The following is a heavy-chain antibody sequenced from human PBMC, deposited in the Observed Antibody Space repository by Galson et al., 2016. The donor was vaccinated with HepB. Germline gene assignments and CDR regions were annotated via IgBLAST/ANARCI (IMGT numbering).Heavy chain of an antibody. CDR2: ISDDGTNK. J-gene: IGHJ1*01. CDR3: VAGKEYFQH. CDR1: GFAFNRFS. D-gene: IGHD6-19*01. V-gene: IGHV3-30*03. Sequence: LRLSCAPSGFAFNRFSMNWVRQAPGKGLDWVSAISDDGTNKYYADSVKGRFTISRDNSKNTLSLQMNSLRAEDTAVYYCVAGKEYFQHWGQGTLVTVSS.